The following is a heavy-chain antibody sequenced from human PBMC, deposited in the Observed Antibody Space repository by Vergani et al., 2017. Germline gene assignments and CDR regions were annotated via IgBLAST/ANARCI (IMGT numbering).Heavy chain of an antibody. V-gene: IGHV4-39*07. D-gene: IGHD6-13*01. CDR1: GGSISSSSYY. Sequence: QLQLQESGPGLVKPSETLSLTCTVSGGSISSSSYYWGWIRQPPGKGLEWIGSIYYSGSTYYNPSLKSRVTISVDTSKNQFSLKLSSVTAADTAVYYCARDGTIAAAGSTFDYYYYYMDVWGKGTTVTVSS. J-gene: IGHJ6*03. CDR3: ARDGTIAAAGSTFDYYYYYMDV. CDR2: IYYSGST.